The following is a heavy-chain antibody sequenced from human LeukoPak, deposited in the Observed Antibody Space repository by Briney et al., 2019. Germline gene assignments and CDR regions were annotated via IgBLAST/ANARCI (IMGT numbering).Heavy chain of an antibody. CDR2: INHSGST. D-gene: IGHD4-17*01. CDR3: ARDNSVTNAGHHTLDY. J-gene: IGHJ4*02. V-gene: IGHV4-34*01. CDR1: GGSFSSYS. Sequence: PSETLSLTCAVYGGSFSSYSWSWIRQAPGKGLEWIGEINHSGSTSYNPSLKSRVTISVDTSKNQFSLNLSSVTAADTAVYYCARDNSVTNAGHHTLDYWGQGTLVTVSS.